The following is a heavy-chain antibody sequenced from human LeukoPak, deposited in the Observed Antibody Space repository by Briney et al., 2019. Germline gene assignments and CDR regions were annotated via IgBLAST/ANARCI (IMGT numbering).Heavy chain of an antibody. CDR3: ARGGDSSSRNWFDP. CDR2: INHSGST. J-gene: IGHJ5*02. V-gene: IGHV4-34*01. CDR1: GGSFSGYY. D-gene: IGHD6-13*01. Sequence: PSETLSLTCAVYGGSFSGYYWSWIRQPPGKGLEWIGEINHSGSTNYNPSLTSRVTISVDTSKNQFSLKLSSVTAADTAVYYCARGGDSSSRNWFDPWGQGTPVTVSS.